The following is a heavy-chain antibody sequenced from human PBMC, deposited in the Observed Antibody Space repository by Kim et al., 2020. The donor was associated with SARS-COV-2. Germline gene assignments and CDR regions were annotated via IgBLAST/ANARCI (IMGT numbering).Heavy chain of an antibody. D-gene: IGHD3-22*01. CDR1: GYTFTSYG. Sequence: ASVKVSCKASGYTFTSYGISWVRQAPGQGLEWMGWISAYNGNTNYAQKLQGRVTMTTDTSTSTAYMELRSLRSDDTAVYYCARGGVSVYDSSEGAFDIWGQGTMVTVSS. V-gene: IGHV1-18*04. J-gene: IGHJ3*02. CDR3: ARGGVSVYDSSEGAFDI. CDR2: ISAYNGNT.